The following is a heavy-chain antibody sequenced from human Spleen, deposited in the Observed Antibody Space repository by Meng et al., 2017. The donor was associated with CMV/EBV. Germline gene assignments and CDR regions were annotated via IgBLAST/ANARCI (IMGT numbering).Heavy chain of an antibody. V-gene: IGHV1-46*01. CDR3: ARGGEDYYDSSGYYFS. J-gene: IGHJ5*02. Sequence: FTSYYMHWVRQAPGQGLEWMGIINPSGGSTSYAQKFQGRVTMTRDTSTSTVYMELSSLRSEDTAVYYCARGGEDYYDSSGYYFSWGQGTLVTVLL. D-gene: IGHD3-22*01. CDR1: FTSYY. CDR2: INPSGGST.